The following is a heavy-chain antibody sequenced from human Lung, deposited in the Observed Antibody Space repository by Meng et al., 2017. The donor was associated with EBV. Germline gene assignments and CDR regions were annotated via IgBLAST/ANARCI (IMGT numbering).Heavy chain of an antibody. Sequence: QGPLQEAGPGLVNPSPPLSLTCTVSGGSISSTGYYWSLIRQHPGKGLELIGYIYFSGSTYYNPSLKSRITISVDTSNNQFSLKLSSVTAADTAVYYCARDSPVGGGHPPNCFDPWGQGTLVTVSS. CDR2: IYFSGST. D-gene: IGHD3-3*01. J-gene: IGHJ5*02. CDR3: ARDSPVGGGHPPNCFDP. V-gene: IGHV4-31*03. CDR1: GGSISSTGYY.